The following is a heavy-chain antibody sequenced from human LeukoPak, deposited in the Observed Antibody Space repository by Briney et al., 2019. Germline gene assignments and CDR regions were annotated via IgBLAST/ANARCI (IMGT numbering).Heavy chain of an antibody. D-gene: IGHD3-10*01. CDR1: GYSISSGHY. CDR2: IYHRGTT. J-gene: IGHJ4*02. V-gene: IGHV4-38-2*01. CDR3: ARTGGYYYGSATYYNPDY. Sequence: SETLSLTCAVSGYSISSGHYWDWIRRPPGRGLEWIGSIYHRGTTYYNPSLTSRVTISVDTSKNQFSLKLSFVTAADTAVYYCARTGGYYYGSATYYNPDYWGRGTLVTVSS.